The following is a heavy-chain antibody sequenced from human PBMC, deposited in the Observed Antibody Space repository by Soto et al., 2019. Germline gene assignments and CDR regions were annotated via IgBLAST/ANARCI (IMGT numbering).Heavy chain of an antibody. V-gene: IGHV3-23*01. CDR3: AKKSGYDYGNFDY. D-gene: IGHD5-12*01. Sequence: EVQLLESGGGLVQPGGSLRLSCATSGFTFISYAMSWVRQAPGKGLDCVSSISGSGATTYYADSVKGRFTISRDKSKNTLYLQMSSLRAEDTAIYYCAKKSGYDYGNFDYWGQGIVVTVSS. J-gene: IGHJ4*02. CDR2: ISGSGATT. CDR1: GFTFISYA.